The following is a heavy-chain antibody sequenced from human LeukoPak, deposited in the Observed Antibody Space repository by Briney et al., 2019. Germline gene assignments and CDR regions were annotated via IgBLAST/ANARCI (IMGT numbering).Heavy chain of an antibody. D-gene: IGHD1-26*01. Sequence: PSETLSLTCSVSGASISGGTYYWGWIRQPPGKGLEWIGSIYYTGSTYDNPSLKSRVTISINTSKNQFSLKLSSVTAADTAVYYCARRGGSGRAFDYWGQGTLVTVSS. J-gene: IGHJ4*02. CDR1: GASISGGTYY. V-gene: IGHV4-39*01. CDR2: IYYTGST. CDR3: ARRGGSGRAFDY.